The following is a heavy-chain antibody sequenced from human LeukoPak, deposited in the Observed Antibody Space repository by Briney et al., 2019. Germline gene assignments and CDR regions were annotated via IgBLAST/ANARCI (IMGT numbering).Heavy chain of an antibody. CDR3: ARDHSLGQPLYYMDV. Sequence: ASVKVSCKASGYTFTSYYMHWVRQAPGQGLEWMGIINPSGGSTSYAQKFQGRVTMTRDMSTSTVYMELSSLRSEDTAVYYCARDHSLGQPLYYMDVWGKGTTVTVSS. J-gene: IGHJ6*03. CDR2: INPSGGST. CDR1: GYTFTSYY. V-gene: IGHV1-46*01. D-gene: IGHD3-16*01.